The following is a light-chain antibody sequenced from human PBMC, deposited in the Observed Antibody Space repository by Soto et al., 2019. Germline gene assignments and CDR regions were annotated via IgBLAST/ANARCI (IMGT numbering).Light chain of an antibody. CDR2: DAS. Sequence: IVLPQSPGTLSLSPGERATLSCRASQSVGSTYLAWYQQKPGQAPRLLIYDASNRATGIPARFSGSGSGTDFTLTISSLEPEDFAVYYCQQRSNWPRTFGQGTKVDNK. V-gene: IGKV3-11*01. J-gene: IGKJ1*01. CDR1: QSVGSTY. CDR3: QQRSNWPRT.